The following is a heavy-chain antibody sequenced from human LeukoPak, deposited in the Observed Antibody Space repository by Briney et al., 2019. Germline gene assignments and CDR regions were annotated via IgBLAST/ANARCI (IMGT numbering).Heavy chain of an antibody. Sequence: GGSLRLSCAASGFTFSSYSMNWVRQAPGRGLEWVSYISSSSSTIYYADSVKGRFTISRDNSKNTLYLQMNSLRAEDTAVYYCAKDRRFLEWSVDYWGQGTLVTVSS. V-gene: IGHV3-48*01. CDR3: AKDRRFLEWSVDY. CDR2: ISSSSSTI. CDR1: GFTFSSYS. D-gene: IGHD3-3*01. J-gene: IGHJ4*02.